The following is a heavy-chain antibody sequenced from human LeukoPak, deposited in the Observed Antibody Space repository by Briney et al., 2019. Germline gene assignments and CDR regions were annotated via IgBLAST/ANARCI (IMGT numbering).Heavy chain of an antibody. CDR1: GGSFSGYY. J-gene: IGHJ5*02. V-gene: IGHV4-34*01. CDR2: INHSGST. Sequence: SETLSLTCAVYGGSFSGYYWSWIRQPPGKGLEWIGEINHSGSTNYNPSLKSRVTISVDTSKNQFSLKLSSVTAADTAVYYCARARKGFGELPLYNWFDPWGQGTPVTVSS. D-gene: IGHD3-10*01. CDR3: ARARKGFGELPLYNWFDP.